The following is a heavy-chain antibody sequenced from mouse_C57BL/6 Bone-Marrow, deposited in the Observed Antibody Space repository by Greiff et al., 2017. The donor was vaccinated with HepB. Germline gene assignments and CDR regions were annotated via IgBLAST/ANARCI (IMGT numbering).Heavy chain of an antibody. CDR1: GYTFTSYW. V-gene: IGHV1-5*01. J-gene: IGHJ4*01. Sequence: EVQLQESGTVLARPGASVKMSCKTSGYTFTSYWMHWVKQRPGQGLEWIGAIYPGNSDTSYNQKFKGKAKLTAVTSASTAYMELSSLTNEDTAIYYCARRDSSDLYYYAMDYWGQGTSVTVSS. CDR3: ARRDSSDLYYYAMDY. D-gene: IGHD3-2*02. CDR2: IYPGNSDT.